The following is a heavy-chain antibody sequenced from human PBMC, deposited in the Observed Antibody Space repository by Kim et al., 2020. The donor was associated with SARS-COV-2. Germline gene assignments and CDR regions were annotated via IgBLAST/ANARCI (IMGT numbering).Heavy chain of an antibody. CDR2: IYYSGST. D-gene: IGHD6-13*01. CDR3: ARSEGRSRWHQFDH. V-gene: IGHV4-59*01. Sequence: SETLSLTCTVSGDSISYYYCSWIRQPPGKGLEWIGYIYYSGSTNYNPSLKSRVTISVDTSKNQFSLELTSVTAADTAVYYCARSEGRSRWHQFDHWCQGT. J-gene: IGHJ4*02. CDR1: GDSISYYY.